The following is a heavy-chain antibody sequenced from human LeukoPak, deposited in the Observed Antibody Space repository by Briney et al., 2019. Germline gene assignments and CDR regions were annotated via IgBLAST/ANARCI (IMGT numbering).Heavy chain of an antibody. V-gene: IGHV4-39*01. Sequence: SETLSLTCTVSGGSISSSSYYWGWIRQPPGKGLEWIGSIYYSGSTYYNPSLKSRVTISVDTSKNQFSLKLSSVTAADTAVYYCARRHSSRGYSTGLLFLGAFDIWGQGTMVTVSS. J-gene: IGHJ3*02. CDR1: GGSISSSSYY. CDR3: ARRHSSRGYSTGLLFLGAFDI. D-gene: IGHD4-23*01. CDR2: IYYSGST.